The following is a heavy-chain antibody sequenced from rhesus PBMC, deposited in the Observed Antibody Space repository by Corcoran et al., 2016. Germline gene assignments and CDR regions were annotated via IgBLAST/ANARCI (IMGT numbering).Heavy chain of an antibody. D-gene: IGHD3-16*01. Sequence: VSGGSISSNYWSWIRQPPGKGLEWIGRISGSGGSTDYNPSLKSRVTISTDTSKNQFSLKLSSVTAADTAVYYCARSITIVVVDAFDFWGQGLRVTVSS. CDR1: GGSISSNY. J-gene: IGHJ3*01. CDR2: ISGSGGST. V-gene: IGHV4-173*01. CDR3: ARSITIVVVDAFDF.